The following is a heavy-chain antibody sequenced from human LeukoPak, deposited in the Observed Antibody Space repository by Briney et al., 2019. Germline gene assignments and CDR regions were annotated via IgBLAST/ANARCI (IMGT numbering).Heavy chain of an antibody. CDR2: INHSGST. J-gene: IGHJ5*02. D-gene: IGHD4-11*01. CDR1: GGSFSGYY. Sequence: SETLSLTCAVYGGSFSGYYWSWIRQPPGKGLEWIGEINHSGSTNYNPSLKSRVTISVDTSKNQFSLKLSSVTAADTAVYYCARNRASNYRGNWFDPWGQGTLVTVSS. V-gene: IGHV4-34*01. CDR3: ARNRASNYRGNWFDP.